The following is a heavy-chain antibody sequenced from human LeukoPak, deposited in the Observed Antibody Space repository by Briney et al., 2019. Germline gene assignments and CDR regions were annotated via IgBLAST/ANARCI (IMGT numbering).Heavy chain of an antibody. CDR1: GHSISSGYY. CDR2: IYHSGST. D-gene: IGHD3-22*01. Sequence: SETLSLTCAVSGHSISSGYYWVWIRQPPGRGLEWIGSIYHSGSTYYNTSLNSRVSISLDTSKNQFSLKLSSVTAADTAVYYCARHHSSGYYRDAFDSWGQGTMLTVSS. CDR3: ARHHSSGYYRDAFDS. J-gene: IGHJ3*02. V-gene: IGHV4-38-2*01.